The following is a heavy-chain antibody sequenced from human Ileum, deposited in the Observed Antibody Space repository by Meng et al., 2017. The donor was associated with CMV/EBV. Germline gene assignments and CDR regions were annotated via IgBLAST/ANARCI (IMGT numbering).Heavy chain of an antibody. Sequence: GGSLRLSCAASGFTFSSYWMHWVRQAPGKGLVWVSRINSDGSSTSYADSVKGRFTISRDNAKNTLYLQMNSLRAEDTAVYYCARGRDFWSGYYSYYYYYGMDVWGQGTTVTVSS. CDR2: INSDGSST. V-gene: IGHV3-74*01. J-gene: IGHJ6*02. CDR3: ARGRDFWSGYYSYYYYYGMDV. D-gene: IGHD3-3*01. CDR1: GFTFSSYW.